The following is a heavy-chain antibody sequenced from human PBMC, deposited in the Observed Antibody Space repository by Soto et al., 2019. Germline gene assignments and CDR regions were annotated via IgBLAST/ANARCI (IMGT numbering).Heavy chain of an antibody. CDR2: IKSKIDGGTS. CDR3: PNMCPSSNGVCSYYYYGMDV. J-gene: IGHJ6*02. Sequence: EVQLVESGGGLVKPGGSLRLSCGASGFTFSHAWMNWVRQAPGKGLEWVGRIKSKIDGGTSDYAAPVKGRFSISRDDSKYTLFRQMNCLKHEDPAVYFCPNMCPSSNGVCSYYYYGMDVWGLGTTVTVSS. V-gene: IGHV3-15*07. CDR1: GFTFSHAW. D-gene: IGHD2-8*01.